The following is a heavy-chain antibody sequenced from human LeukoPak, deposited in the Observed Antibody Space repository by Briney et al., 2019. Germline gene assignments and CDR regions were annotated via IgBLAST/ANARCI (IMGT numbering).Heavy chain of an antibody. J-gene: IGHJ4*02. CDR2: TYSGGST. CDR1: GLTVSSNY. Sequence: PGGSLRLSCVPSGLTVSSNYMSWVRQAPGKGLEWVSVTYSGGSTDYADSVKGRFTISRDNSKNTLYLQMNTLRVEDTAVYYCAGGLGYARSYWGQGTLATVSS. V-gene: IGHV3-66*01. CDR3: AGGLGYARSY. D-gene: IGHD2-2*01.